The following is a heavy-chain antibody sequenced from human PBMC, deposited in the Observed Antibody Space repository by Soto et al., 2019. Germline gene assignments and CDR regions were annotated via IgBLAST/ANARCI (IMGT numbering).Heavy chain of an antibody. Sequence: KLSRASVKVSCKASGYTFTSYYMHWVRQAPGQGLEWMGIINPSGGSTSYAQKFQGRVTMTRDTSTSTVYMELSSLRSEDTAVYYCASAFGVADYVMDVWGQGTKVTVSS. V-gene: IGHV1-46*01. CDR2: INPSGGST. D-gene: IGHD3-3*01. J-gene: IGHJ6*02. CDR3: ASAFGVADYVMDV. CDR1: GYTFTSYY.